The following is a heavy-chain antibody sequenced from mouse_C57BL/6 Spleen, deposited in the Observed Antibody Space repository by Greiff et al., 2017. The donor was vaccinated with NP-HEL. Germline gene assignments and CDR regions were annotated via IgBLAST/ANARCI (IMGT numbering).Heavy chain of an antibody. CDR2: ISDGGSYT. CDR1: GFTFSSYA. V-gene: IGHV5-4*01. D-gene: IGHD6-1*01. Sequence: DVHLVESGGGLVKPGGSLKLSCAASGFTFSSYAMSWVRQTPEKRLEWVATISDGGSYTYYPDNVKGRFTISRDNAENNLYLQMSHLKSEDTAMYYCARDQPGFAYWGQGTLVTVSA. CDR3: ARDQPGFAY. J-gene: IGHJ3*01.